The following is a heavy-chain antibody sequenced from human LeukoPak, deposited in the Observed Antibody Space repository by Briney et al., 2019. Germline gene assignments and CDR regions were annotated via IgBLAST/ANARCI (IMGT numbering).Heavy chain of an antibody. J-gene: IGHJ4*02. Sequence: PGRSLRLSCAASRFTFSSYAMHWVRQAPGKGLEWVAVISYDGSNKYYADSVKGRFTISRDNSKNTLYLQMNSLRAEDTAVYYCARDGYYYGSGSYYPDYWGQGTLVTVSS. CDR3: ARDGYYYGSGSYYPDY. D-gene: IGHD3-10*01. V-gene: IGHV3-30*04. CDR1: RFTFSSYA. CDR2: ISYDGSNK.